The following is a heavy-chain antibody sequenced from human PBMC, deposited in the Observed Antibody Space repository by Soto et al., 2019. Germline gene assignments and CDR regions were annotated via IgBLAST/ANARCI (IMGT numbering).Heavy chain of an antibody. CDR1: GFTFTAYA. Sequence: DVQLLESGGGLVQPGGSLRLSCAASGFTFTAYAMSWVRQAPGKGLEWISIISGRGDDTNYADSVKGRFTISRDNSKNTVYLQMNNLRAEDTAIYYCAKGSCSGGSCFRFDYWGQGTLVTVSS. V-gene: IGHV3-23*01. CDR3: AKGSCSGGSCFRFDY. D-gene: IGHD2-15*01. J-gene: IGHJ4*02. CDR2: ISGRGDDT.